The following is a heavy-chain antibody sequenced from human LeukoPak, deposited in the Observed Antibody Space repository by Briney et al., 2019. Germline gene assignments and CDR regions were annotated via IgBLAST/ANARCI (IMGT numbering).Heavy chain of an antibody. J-gene: IGHJ4*02. CDR2: ISYDGSNK. Sequence: GGTPRLSCAPSLFTFSSYGMHWVRQAPGHGLEWGAVISYDGSNKYYADSVKGRFIISRDNSKRALYLQMNSLRVEDTAVYYCAKDQGDDKHRGSVGGQGTPVTVSS. CDR1: LFTFSSYG. CDR3: AKDQGDDKHRGSV. V-gene: IGHV3-30*18. D-gene: IGHD3-22*01.